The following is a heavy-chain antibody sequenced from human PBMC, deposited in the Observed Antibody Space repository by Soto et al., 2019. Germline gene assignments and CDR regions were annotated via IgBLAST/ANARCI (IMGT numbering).Heavy chain of an antibody. Sequence: QVQLQQWGAGLLKPSETLSLRCVVNSGSFSGYYWTWIRQTPGKGLEWIGEISHSGSTNYNPSLMSRDTMSADTSKKQFSLRLSSVTAADTALYFCARGYESSRRYLPLLDYWGQGTLVTGSS. J-gene: IGHJ4*02. CDR2: ISHSGST. D-gene: IGHD3-22*01. CDR3: ARGYESSRRYLPLLDY. CDR1: SGSFSGYY. V-gene: IGHV4-34*01.